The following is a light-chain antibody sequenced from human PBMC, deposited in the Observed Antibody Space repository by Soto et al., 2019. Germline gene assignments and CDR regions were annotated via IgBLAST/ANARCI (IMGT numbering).Light chain of an antibody. CDR1: SSDVGGYNH. V-gene: IGLV2-14*03. CDR2: DVT. CDR3: SSYTTSSVV. J-gene: IGLJ2*01. Sequence: QPASVSGSPGQSITISCTGTSSDVGGYNHVSWYQLHPGKAPKLMIYDVTNRPSGVSNRFSGSKSGNTASLTISGLQAEDEADYYCSSYTTSSVVFGGGTKLTVL.